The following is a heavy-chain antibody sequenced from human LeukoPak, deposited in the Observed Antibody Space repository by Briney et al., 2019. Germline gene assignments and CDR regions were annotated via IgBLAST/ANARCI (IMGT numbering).Heavy chain of an antibody. CDR1: GFTFSNAW. Sequence: GGSLRLSCAASGFTFSNAWMRWVRQAPGKGLVWVSRISGDGSTTFYADSVKGRFTISRDNSKNTLYLQMNSLRAEDTAVYYCTRGYSGYGNFDCWGQGTLVTVSS. D-gene: IGHD5-12*01. CDR3: TRGYSGYGNFDC. V-gene: IGHV3-74*01. CDR2: ISGDGSTT. J-gene: IGHJ4*02.